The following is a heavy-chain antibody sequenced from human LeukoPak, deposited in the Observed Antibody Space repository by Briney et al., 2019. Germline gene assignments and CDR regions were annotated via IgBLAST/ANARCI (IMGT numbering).Heavy chain of an antibody. CDR3: ARRRSDILTGPYYYYYGMDV. CDR1: GGSISSYY. J-gene: IGHJ6*02. CDR2: IYYSGST. D-gene: IGHD3-9*01. Sequence: ASETLSLTCTVSGGSISSYYWSWIRQPPGKGLEWIGYIYYSGSTNYNPSLKSRVTISVDTSKNQFSLKLSSVTAADTAVYYCARRRSDILTGPYYYYYGMDVWGQGTTVTVPS. V-gene: IGHV4-59*08.